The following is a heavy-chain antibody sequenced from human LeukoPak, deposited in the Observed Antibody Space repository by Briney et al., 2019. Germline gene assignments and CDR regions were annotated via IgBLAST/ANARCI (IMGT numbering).Heavy chain of an antibody. D-gene: IGHD3-10*01. CDR1: GFTVSSNY. CDR2: IYSGGNT. CDR3: ARGGRSPFDY. J-gene: IGHJ4*02. Sequence: GGSLRLSCAASGFTVSSNYMSWVRQAPGKGLEWVSVIYSGGNTYYTDSVKDRFTISRDNSKNTLYLQMNSLRAEDTAVYYCARGGRSPFDYWGQGTLVTVSS. V-gene: IGHV3-66*01.